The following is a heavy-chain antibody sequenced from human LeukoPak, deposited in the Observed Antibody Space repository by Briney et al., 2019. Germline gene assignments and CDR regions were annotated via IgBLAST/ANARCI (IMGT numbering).Heavy chain of an antibody. CDR2: INHSGST. V-gene: IGHV4-34*01. J-gene: IGHJ4*02. Sequence: KTSETLSFTCAVYGGSFSGYYWNWIRQPPGKGLEWIGEINHSGSTNYNPSLKSRVTISVDTSKNQFSLKLSSVTAADTAVYYCARSIGGSGSYSDYWGQGTLVTVSS. CDR1: GGSFSGYY. D-gene: IGHD3-10*01. CDR3: ARSIGGSGSYSDY.